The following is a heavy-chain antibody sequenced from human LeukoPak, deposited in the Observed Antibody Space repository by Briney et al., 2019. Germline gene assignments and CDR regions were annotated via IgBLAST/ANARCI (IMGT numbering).Heavy chain of an antibody. CDR3: ARANLAYYDFWKDGMDV. J-gene: IGHJ6*02. CDR1: GGSISSYY. Sequence: SETLCLTCTASGGSISSYYRSWIRQPPGKGLEWIGYIYYSGSTNYNPSLKNRVAISVDTSNIQFSLKLSSVTAADTAVYYCARANLAYYDFWKDGMDVWGQGTTVTVSS. V-gene: IGHV4-59*01. CDR2: IYYSGST. D-gene: IGHD3-3*01.